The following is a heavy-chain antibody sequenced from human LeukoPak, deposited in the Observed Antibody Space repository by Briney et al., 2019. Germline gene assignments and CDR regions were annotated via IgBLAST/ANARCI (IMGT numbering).Heavy chain of an antibody. Sequence: ASVKVSCKASGYTFTSYDINWVRQATGQGLEWMGWMNTNSGNTGYAQKFQGRVTMTRNTSITTAYMELNSLRSEDTAVYYCAASGGDIVATMFYWGQGTLVTVSS. CDR3: AASGGDIVATMFY. CDR1: GYTFTSYD. J-gene: IGHJ4*02. D-gene: IGHD5-12*01. V-gene: IGHV1-8*01. CDR2: MNTNSGNT.